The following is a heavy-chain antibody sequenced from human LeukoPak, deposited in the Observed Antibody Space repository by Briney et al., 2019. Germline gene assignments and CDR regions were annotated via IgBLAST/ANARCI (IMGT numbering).Heavy chain of an antibody. V-gene: IGHV4-59*01. CDR3: ARDAYGDYLPYYYYMDV. D-gene: IGHD4-17*01. Sequence: SETLSLTCNVSGGSISSYYWSWIRQPPGKGLEWIGYIYDSENTNYNPSLKSRVTISADTSKNQFSLKLSSVTAADTAVYYCARDAYGDYLPYYYYMDVWGKGTTVTVSS. CDR2: IYDSENT. J-gene: IGHJ6*03. CDR1: GGSISSYY.